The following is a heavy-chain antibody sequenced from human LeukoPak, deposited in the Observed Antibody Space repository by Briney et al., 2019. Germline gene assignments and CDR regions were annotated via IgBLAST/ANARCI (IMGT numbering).Heavy chain of an antibody. D-gene: IGHD6-13*01. V-gene: IGHV4-34*01. J-gene: IGHJ4*02. Sequence: SETLSLTCAVYGGSFSGYYWSWIRQPPGKGLEWIGEINHSGSTNYNPSFKSRVTISVDTSKNQFSLKLSSVTAADTAVYYCARDPPGSPRHRFDYWGQGTLVTVSS. CDR1: GGSFSGYY. CDR3: ARDPPGSPRHRFDY. CDR2: INHSGST.